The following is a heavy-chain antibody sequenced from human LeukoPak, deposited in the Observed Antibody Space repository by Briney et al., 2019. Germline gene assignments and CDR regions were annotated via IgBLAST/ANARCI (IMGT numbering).Heavy chain of an antibody. D-gene: IGHD6-13*01. Sequence: GGSLRLSCGASGFSFSSYSMSRVRQAPGKGLVWVSVIYSGGSTYYADSVKGRFTISRDNSKNTLYLQMNSLRAEDTAVYYCARDLRSLSSRDAFDIWGQGTMVTVSS. V-gene: IGHV3-66*01. CDR2: IYSGGST. CDR1: GFSFSSYS. J-gene: IGHJ3*02. CDR3: ARDLRSLSSRDAFDI.